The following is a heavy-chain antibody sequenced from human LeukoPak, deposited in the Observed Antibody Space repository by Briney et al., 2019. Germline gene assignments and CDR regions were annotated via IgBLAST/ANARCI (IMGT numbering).Heavy chain of an antibody. V-gene: IGHV1-3*01. J-gene: IGHJ4*02. CDR1: GYTFTNFA. CDR3: ARDPIGSRWPYYFDY. D-gene: IGHD6-13*01. Sequence: ASVKVSCKASGYTFTNFAMHWVRQAPEQRLEWMGWINVGNDDTKYSQMFQGRVTITRDTSASTAYMELSNLRSEDTAVYYCARDPIGSRWPYYFDYWGQGTLVTVSS. CDR2: INVGNDDT.